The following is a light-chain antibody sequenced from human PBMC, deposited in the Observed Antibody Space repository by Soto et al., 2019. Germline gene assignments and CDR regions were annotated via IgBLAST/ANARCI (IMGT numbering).Light chain of an antibody. Sequence: QSALTQPASVSGSPGQSITISCTGTSSDVGGYKYVSWYQKHPGKAPKLIIYEVSNRPSGVSNRFSGSKSGNTASLTISGLQAEDEADYYCSSYTSSSTLWVFGGGTQLTVL. CDR1: SSDVGGYKY. J-gene: IGLJ3*02. CDR3: SSYTSSSTLWV. V-gene: IGLV2-14*01. CDR2: EVS.